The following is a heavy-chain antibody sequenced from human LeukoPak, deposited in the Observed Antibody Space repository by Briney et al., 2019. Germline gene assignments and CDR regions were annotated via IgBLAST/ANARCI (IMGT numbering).Heavy chain of an antibody. CDR3: ARDNLVWFGELLESDSFDY. Sequence: GGSLRLSCAASGFTFSSYSMNWVRQAPGKGLEWVSSISSSSSYIYYADSVKGRFTISRDNAKNSLYLQMNSLRAEDTAVYYCARDNLVWFGELLESDSFDYWGQGTLVTVSS. J-gene: IGHJ4*02. CDR2: ISSSSSYI. D-gene: IGHD3-10*01. V-gene: IGHV3-21*01. CDR1: GFTFSSYS.